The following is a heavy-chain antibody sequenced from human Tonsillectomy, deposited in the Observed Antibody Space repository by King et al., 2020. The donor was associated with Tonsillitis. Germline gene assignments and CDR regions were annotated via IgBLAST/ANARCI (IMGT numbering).Heavy chain of an antibody. D-gene: IGHD3-10*01. CDR2: ISYDGINK. V-gene: IGHV3-30*04. Sequence: VQLVESGGGVVQPGRSLRLSCAASGFTFSSSAMHWVRQAPGKGLEWVAVISYDGINKYYKDSVKGRFTISRDNSKNTLYLQMNSLRAEDTAVYYCARLHYYTSGTSDYWGQGSLVTVSS. CDR3: ARLHYYTSGTSDY. CDR1: GFTFSSSA. J-gene: IGHJ4*02.